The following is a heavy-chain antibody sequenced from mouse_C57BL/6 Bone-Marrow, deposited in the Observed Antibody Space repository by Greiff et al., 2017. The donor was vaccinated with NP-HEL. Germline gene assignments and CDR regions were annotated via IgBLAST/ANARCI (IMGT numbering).Heavy chain of an antibody. CDR2: ISYDGSN. CDR3: ARTITTVVAPPYYFDY. J-gene: IGHJ2*01. D-gene: IGHD1-1*01. Sequence: EVKLQESGPGLVKPSQSLSLTCSVTGYSITSGYYWNWIRQFPGNKLEWMGYISYDGSNNYNPSLKNRISITRDTSKNQFFLKLNSVTTEDTATYDCARTITTVVAPPYYFDYWGQGTTLTVSS. V-gene: IGHV3-6*01. CDR1: GYSITSGYY.